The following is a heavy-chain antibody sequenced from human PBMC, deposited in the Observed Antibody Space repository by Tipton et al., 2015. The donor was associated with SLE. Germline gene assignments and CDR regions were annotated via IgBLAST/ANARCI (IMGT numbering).Heavy chain of an antibody. Sequence: TLSLTCTVSGGSISSYYWSWIRQPPGKGLEWIGSIYYSGSTYYNPSLKSRVTISVDTSKNQFSLKLSSVTAADTAVYYCARDGAARGDFDYWGQGTLVTVSS. CDR3: ARDGAARGDFDY. D-gene: IGHD6-6*01. J-gene: IGHJ4*02. CDR2: IYYSGST. V-gene: IGHV4-39*07. CDR1: GGSISSYY.